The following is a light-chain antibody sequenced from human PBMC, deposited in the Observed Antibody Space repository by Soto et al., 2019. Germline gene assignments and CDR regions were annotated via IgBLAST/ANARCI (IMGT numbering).Light chain of an antibody. CDR2: DTS. Sequence: DVHLTKSPSTLSASVGDRVAITCRARQTHIAYLAWYQQKPGTSPKLLIYDTSSLETGVPSRFSGSRSATHFTLTISRLQPDDFATYYCQYYSDYSWTFGQGTKVDIK. CDR3: QYYSDYSWT. V-gene: IGKV1-5*01. J-gene: IGKJ1*01. CDR1: QTHIAY.